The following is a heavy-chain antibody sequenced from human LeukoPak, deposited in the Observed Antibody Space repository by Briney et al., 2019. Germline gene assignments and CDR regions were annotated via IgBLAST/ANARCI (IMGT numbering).Heavy chain of an antibody. V-gene: IGHV4-4*07. J-gene: IGHJ4*02. Sequence: SETLSLTCTVSGGSISSYYWSWIRQPAGKGLEWIGRIYTSGSTNYNPSLKSRVTMSVDTSKNQFSLKLSSVTAADTAVYYCARTGWEGSSWYAGFDYWGQGTLVTVSS. CDR2: IYTSGST. D-gene: IGHD6-13*01. CDR3: ARTGWEGSSWYAGFDY. CDR1: GGSISSYY.